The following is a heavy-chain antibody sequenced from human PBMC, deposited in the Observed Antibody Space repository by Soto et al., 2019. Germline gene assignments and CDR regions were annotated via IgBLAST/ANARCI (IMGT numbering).Heavy chain of an antibody. CDR3: ARGIGSSSRRPTAARRFVP. CDR2: MNANSGNT. CDR1: GYTFTSYD. Sequence: QVQLVQSGAEVKKPGASVKVSCKASGYTFTSYDINWVREATGQGLEWMGWMNANSGNTGYAQKFQGRVTMTRNTYTTTAYMELPSVRSEDSAVYYCARGIGSSSRRPTAARRFVPWGQGTLYTFSS. J-gene: IGHJ5*02. D-gene: IGHD6-13*01. V-gene: IGHV1-8*01.